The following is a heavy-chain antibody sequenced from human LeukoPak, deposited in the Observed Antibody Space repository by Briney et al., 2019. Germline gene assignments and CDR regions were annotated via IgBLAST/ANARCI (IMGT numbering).Heavy chain of an antibody. CDR2: TYYRSKWYN. D-gene: IGHD3-10*01. J-gene: IGHJ4*02. V-gene: IGHV6-1*01. Sequence: SQTPSLTCAISGDSVSSNNVAWNWIRQSPSRGLEWLGRTYYRSKWYNQYAVSVKGRVTVNPDTSKNQFSLQVNSVTPEDTAVYYCTREGSGIPGYFDYWGQGTLVIVSS. CDR3: TREGSGIPGYFDY. CDR1: GDSVSSNNVA.